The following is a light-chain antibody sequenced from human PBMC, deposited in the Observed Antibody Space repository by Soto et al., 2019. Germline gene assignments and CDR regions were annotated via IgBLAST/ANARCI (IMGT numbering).Light chain of an antibody. J-gene: IGKJ2*01. CDR2: DVS. V-gene: IGKV3-11*01. CDR3: QQRSNWYT. CDR1: QSISNY. Sequence: EIVLTQSPATLSLSPGERATLSCRASQSISNYLAWYQQKPGQAPRLLIYDVSNRATGTPARFSGSGSGTDLTLTISSLEPEDFAVYYCQQRSNWYTFGQGTKLEIK.